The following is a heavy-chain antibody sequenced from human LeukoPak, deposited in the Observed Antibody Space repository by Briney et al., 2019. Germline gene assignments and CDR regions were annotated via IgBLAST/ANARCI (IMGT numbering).Heavy chain of an antibody. CDR1: GGSFSGYY. CDR2: INHSGST. J-gene: IGHJ4*02. Sequence: PSETLSLTCAVYGGSFSGYYWSWIRQPSGKGLEWIGEINHSGSTNYNPSLKSRVTISVDTSKNQFSLKLSSVTAADTAVYYCARERGWRWLHKEDYFDYWGQGTLVTVSS. V-gene: IGHV4-34*01. D-gene: IGHD5-24*01. CDR3: ARERGWRWLHKEDYFDY.